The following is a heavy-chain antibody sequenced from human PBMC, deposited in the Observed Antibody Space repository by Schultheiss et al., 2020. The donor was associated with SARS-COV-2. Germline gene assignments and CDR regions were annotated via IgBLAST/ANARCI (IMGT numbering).Heavy chain of an antibody. J-gene: IGHJ5*02. CDR1: GGTFSSYA. Sequence: SVKVSCKASGGTFSSYAISWVRQAPGQGLEWMGGIIPIFGTANYAQKFQGRVTITADKSTSTAYMELSSLRSEETAVYYCARGGVGATGWFDPWGQGTLVTVSS. D-gene: IGHD1-26*01. CDR2: IIPIFGTA. CDR3: ARGGVGATGWFDP. V-gene: IGHV1-69*06.